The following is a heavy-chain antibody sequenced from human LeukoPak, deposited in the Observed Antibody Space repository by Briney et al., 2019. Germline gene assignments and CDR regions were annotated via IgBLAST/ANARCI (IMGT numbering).Heavy chain of an antibody. Sequence: PGGSLRLSCAASGFTFDDYAMHWVRQAPGKGLEWVSGISWNSGSIGYAGSVKGRFTISRDNAKNSLYLQMNSLRAEDTALYYCAGLLAGYFDYWGQGTLVTVSS. CDR3: AGLLAGYFDY. V-gene: IGHV3-9*01. CDR1: GFTFDDYA. CDR2: ISWNSGSI. J-gene: IGHJ4*02. D-gene: IGHD2-15*01.